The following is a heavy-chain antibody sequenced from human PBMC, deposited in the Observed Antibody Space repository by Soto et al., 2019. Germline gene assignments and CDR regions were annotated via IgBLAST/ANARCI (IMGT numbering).Heavy chain of an antibody. CDR2: ISTSSSYI. D-gene: IGHD3-10*01. V-gene: IGHV3-11*05. CDR3: APSAGSRTWFAVDS. CDR1: GFTFSDYY. J-gene: IGHJ4*02. Sequence: QVQLVESGGGLVKPGGSLRLSCAASGFTFSDYYMSWIRQAPGKGLEWISYISTSSSYINYADSVKGRFTISRDNAKNSLHLQMNSLRAEDTAVYYCAPSAGSRTWFAVDSWGQGILVTVSS.